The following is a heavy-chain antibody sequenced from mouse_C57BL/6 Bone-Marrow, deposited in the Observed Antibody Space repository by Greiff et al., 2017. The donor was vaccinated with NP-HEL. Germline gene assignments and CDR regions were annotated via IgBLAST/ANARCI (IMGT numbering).Heavy chain of an antibody. V-gene: IGHV1-50*01. Sequence: QVQLQQPGAELVKPGASVKLSCKASGYTFTSYWMQWVKQRPGQGLEWIGEIDPSDSYTNYNQKFKGKATLTADTSSSTAYMQLSSLTSEDSAVYYCASLWLRRRGYYYDYWGQGTTLTVSS. CDR1: GYTFTSYW. CDR3: ASLWLRRRGYYYDY. D-gene: IGHD2-2*01. J-gene: IGHJ2*01. CDR2: IDPSDSYT.